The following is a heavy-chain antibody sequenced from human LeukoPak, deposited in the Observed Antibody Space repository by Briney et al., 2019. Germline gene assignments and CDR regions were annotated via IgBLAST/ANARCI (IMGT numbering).Heavy chain of an antibody. CDR3: ARHGKYQAPYFDY. CDR2: IDPSDSYT. D-gene: IGHD2-2*01. V-gene: IGHV5-10-1*01. CDR1: GYSFTSYW. Sequence: GESLRISCKGSGYSFTSYWISWVRQMPGKGLEWMGRIDPSDSYTNYSPSFQGNVTISADKSISAAYLQWSSLKASDTAMYYCARHGKYQAPYFDYWGQGTLVTVSS. J-gene: IGHJ4*02.